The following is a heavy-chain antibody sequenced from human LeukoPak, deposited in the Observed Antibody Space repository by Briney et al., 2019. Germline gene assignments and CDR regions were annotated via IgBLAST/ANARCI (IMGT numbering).Heavy chain of an antibody. D-gene: IGHD5-24*01. CDR2: INHSGST. Sequence: SETLSLTCAVYGGSFSGYYWSWIRQPPGKGLEWIGEINHSGSTSYNPSLKSRVTISVDTSKNQFSLRLSSVTAADTAVYYCARPGGRWLQLHQYYFDYWGQGTLVTVSS. CDR3: ARPGGRWLQLHQYYFDY. J-gene: IGHJ4*02. CDR1: GGSFSGYY. V-gene: IGHV4-34*01.